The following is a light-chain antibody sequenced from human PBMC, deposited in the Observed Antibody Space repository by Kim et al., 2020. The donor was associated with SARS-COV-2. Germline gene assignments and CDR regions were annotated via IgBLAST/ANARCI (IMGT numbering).Light chain of an antibody. J-gene: IGKJ2*01. Sequence: IVMTQSPATLSVSPGERVTLSCRASQTIDTNLAWYQQKPGQAPRLLIYGASTRATDITARFSGSGSGTEFTLIISSLQSEDFAVYYCQQYSHWSPYTFGQGTKLEI. CDR1: QTIDTN. CDR2: GAS. CDR3: QQYSHWSPYT. V-gene: IGKV3-15*01.